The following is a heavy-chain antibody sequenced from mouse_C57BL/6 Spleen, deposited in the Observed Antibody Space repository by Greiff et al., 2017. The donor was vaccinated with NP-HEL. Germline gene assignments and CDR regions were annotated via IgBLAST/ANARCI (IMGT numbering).Heavy chain of an antibody. CDR2: IDPSDSYT. Sequence: VQLQQPGAELVKPGASVKLSCKASGYTFTSYWMQWVKQRPGQGLEWIGEIDPSDSYTNYNQKFKGKATLTVDTSSSTAYMQLSSLTSEDSAVYYCARGGKTVVAPRDYWGQGTTLTVSS. D-gene: IGHD1-1*01. CDR1: GYTFTSYW. CDR3: ARGGKTVVAPRDY. J-gene: IGHJ2*01. V-gene: IGHV1-50*01.